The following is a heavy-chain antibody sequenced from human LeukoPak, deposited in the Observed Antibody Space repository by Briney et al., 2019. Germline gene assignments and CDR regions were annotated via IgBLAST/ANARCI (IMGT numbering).Heavy chain of an antibody. Sequence: PGGSLRLSCAASGFTFSNSGMHWVRQAPGKGLEWLAIISYDGTNEYYADSVKGRFTISRDNSKNTLYLQMSNLRPADTAVYYCARAFGNYFDYWGQGTLVTVSS. CDR1: GFTFSNSG. V-gene: IGHV3-30*03. D-gene: IGHD3-3*01. J-gene: IGHJ4*02. CDR3: ARAFGNYFDY. CDR2: ISYDGTNE.